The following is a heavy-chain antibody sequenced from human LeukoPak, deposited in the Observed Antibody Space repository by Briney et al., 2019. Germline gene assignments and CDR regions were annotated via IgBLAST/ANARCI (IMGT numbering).Heavy chain of an antibody. J-gene: IGHJ4*02. CDR1: GGFISSAGYS. CDR2: IYYTGDT. D-gene: IGHD1-20*01. Sequence: SQTLSLTCAVSGGFISSAGYSYSWIRQPPGKGLEWIGYIYYTGDTYCNPSLRSRVTISADKSKNQFSLNLTSVTAADTAVYYCARDEVTGAFDYWARESWSPSPQ. CDR3: ARDEVTGAFDY. V-gene: IGHV4-30-4*07.